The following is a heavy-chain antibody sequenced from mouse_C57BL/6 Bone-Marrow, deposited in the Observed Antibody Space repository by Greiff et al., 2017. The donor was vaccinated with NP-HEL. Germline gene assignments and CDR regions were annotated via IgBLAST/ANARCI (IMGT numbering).Heavy chain of an antibody. CDR1: GYPFPTSW. J-gene: IGHJ2*01. D-gene: IGHD2-2*01. V-gene: IGHV1-5*01. CDR2: FYPGNSDP. CDR3: TIWLRRTGD. Sequence: FPLHPSGPFLASPGPSLKLSCKTSGYPFPTSWLHWVKQSPGQGLEWIGAFYPGNSDPSYNQKFKGKAKLTAVTSASTAYMELSSLTNEDSAVYYCTIWLRRTGDWGQGTTLTVSS.